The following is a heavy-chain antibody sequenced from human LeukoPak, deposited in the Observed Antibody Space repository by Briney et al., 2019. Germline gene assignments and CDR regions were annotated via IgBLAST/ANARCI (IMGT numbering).Heavy chain of an antibody. J-gene: IGHJ6*02. Sequence: GGSLRLSCAASGFTFSSYSMNWVRQAPGKGLEWVSSISSSSSYIYYADSVKGRFTISRDNAKNSLYLQMNSLRAEDTAVYYCARDQDWGSFMDVWGQGTTVTVSS. CDR1: GFTFSSYS. D-gene: IGHD7-27*01. CDR2: ISSSSSYI. CDR3: ARDQDWGSFMDV. V-gene: IGHV3-21*01.